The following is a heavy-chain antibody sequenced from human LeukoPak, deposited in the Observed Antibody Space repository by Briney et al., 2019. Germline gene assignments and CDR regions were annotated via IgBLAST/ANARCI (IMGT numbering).Heavy chain of an antibody. Sequence: GGSLRLSCAASGFTLSNYSMNWVRQAPGKGLEWVSSISSSSSYIFYADSMKGRFTISRDNAKNSLYLQMNGLRAEDTAVYYCARANMITFGGVISKEFAYWGQGTLVTVSS. V-gene: IGHV3-21*06. CDR2: ISSSSSYI. CDR3: ARANMITFGGVISKEFAY. D-gene: IGHD3-16*02. CDR1: GFTLSNYS. J-gene: IGHJ4*02.